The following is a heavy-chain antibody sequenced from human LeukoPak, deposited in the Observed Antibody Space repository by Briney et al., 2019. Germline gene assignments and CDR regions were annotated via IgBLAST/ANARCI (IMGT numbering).Heavy chain of an antibody. CDR2: ISGSGTTI. V-gene: IGHV3-11*01. D-gene: IGHD5-18*01. CDR3: ARPTDSSVDY. CDR1: GLTFSDSY. Sequence: GGSLRLPCVASGLTFSDSYMSWIRQAPGKGLEWITYISGSGTTIYHADSVKGRFTISRDNAKNSVYLQMNSLREEDTAVYYCARPTDSSVDYWGQGTLVTVSS. J-gene: IGHJ4*02.